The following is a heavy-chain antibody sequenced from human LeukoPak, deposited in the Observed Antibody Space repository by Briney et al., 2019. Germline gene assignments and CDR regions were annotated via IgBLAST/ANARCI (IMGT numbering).Heavy chain of an antibody. CDR2: IIPILGIA. J-gene: IGHJ4*02. CDR1: GGTFSSYA. Sequence: SVKVSCKASGGTFSSYAISWVRQAPGQGLEWMGRIIPILGIANYAQKFQGRVTITADKSTSTAYMELSSLRSEDTAVYYCARGEVGATGDYWGQGTLVTVSS. CDR3: ARGEVGATGDY. V-gene: IGHV1-69*04. D-gene: IGHD1-26*01.